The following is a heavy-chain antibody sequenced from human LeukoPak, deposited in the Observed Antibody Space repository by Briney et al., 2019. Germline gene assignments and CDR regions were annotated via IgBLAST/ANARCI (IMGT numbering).Heavy chain of an antibody. V-gene: IGHV3-21*01. CDR2: ISSSSSYI. Sequence: GGSLRLSCAASGFTFSSYSMNWVRQAPGKGLEWASSISSSSSYIYYADSVKGRFTISRDNAKNSPYLQMNSLRAEDTAVYYCARVSLSSSWSNFDYWGQGTLVTVSS. D-gene: IGHD6-13*01. CDR1: GFTFSSYS. J-gene: IGHJ4*02. CDR3: ARVSLSSSWSNFDY.